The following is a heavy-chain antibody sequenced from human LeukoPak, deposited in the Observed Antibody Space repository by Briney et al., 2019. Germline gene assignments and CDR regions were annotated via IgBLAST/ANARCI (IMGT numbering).Heavy chain of an antibody. Sequence: SETLSLTCTVSGGSISSGGYYWSWIRQHPGKGLEWIGYIYCSGSTYYNPSLKSRVTISVDTSKNQFSLKLSSVTAADTAVYYCARDRSGYQYYFDYWGQGTLVTVSS. J-gene: IGHJ4*02. V-gene: IGHV4-31*03. CDR3: ARDRSGYQYYFDY. CDR1: GGSISSGGYY. D-gene: IGHD5-12*01. CDR2: IYCSGST.